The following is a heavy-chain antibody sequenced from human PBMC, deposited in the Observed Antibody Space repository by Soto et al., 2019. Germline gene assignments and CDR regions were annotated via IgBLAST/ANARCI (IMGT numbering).Heavy chain of an antibody. CDR3: ARSPDKTYYHGSGKKYYYYGMDV. V-gene: IGHV1-18*01. J-gene: IGHJ6*02. CDR1: GYTFTSYG. Sequence: ASVKVSCKASGYTFTSYGISWVRQAPGQGLEWMGWISAYNGNTNYAQKLQGRVTMTTDTSTSTAYMELRSLRSDDTAVYYCARSPDKTYYHGSGKKYYYYGMDVWGQGTTVTVSS. D-gene: IGHD3-10*01. CDR2: ISAYNGNT.